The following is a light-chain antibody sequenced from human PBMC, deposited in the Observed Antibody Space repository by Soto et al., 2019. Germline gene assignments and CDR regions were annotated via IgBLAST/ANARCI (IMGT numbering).Light chain of an antibody. CDR3: TSYTGDDFTFI. Sequence: QSVLTQPPSVSGAPGQWVTISCTGSSSNFGAGFDVHWYQQLPGRAPKLIIFEVSKRPSGVPDRFSGSKSGNTASLIVSGLQPDDEAEYHCTSYTGDDFTFIFGTGTKVTVL. CDR2: EVS. J-gene: IGLJ1*01. CDR1: SSNFGAGFD. V-gene: IGLV1-40*01.